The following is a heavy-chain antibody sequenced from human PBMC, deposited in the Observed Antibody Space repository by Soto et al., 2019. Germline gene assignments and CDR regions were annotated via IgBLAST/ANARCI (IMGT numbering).Heavy chain of an antibody. Sequence: SVKVSCKTSGFTFRSSAVQWVRQARGQRLEWIGWLVVGTGNTNYAQKFQQRVTISSDRSTNTVSMELSSLTSEDTAVYYCATGAYCSGGSCSDYYYYYYGMDLWRQGTTVTVSS. CDR3: ATGAYCSGGSCSDYYYYYYGMDL. V-gene: IGHV1-58*01. CDR1: GFTFRSSA. D-gene: IGHD2-15*01. J-gene: IGHJ6*02. CDR2: LVVGTGNT.